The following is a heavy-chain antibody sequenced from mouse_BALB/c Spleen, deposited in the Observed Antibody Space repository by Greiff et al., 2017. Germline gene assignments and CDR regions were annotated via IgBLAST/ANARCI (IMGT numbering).Heavy chain of an antibody. V-gene: IGHV1-14*01. D-gene: IGHD1-1*01. J-gene: IGHJ3*01. CDR1: GYTFTSYV. Sequence: VQLQQSGPELVKPGASVKMSCKASGYTFTSYVMHWVKQKPGQGLEWIGYINPYNDGTKYNEKFKGKATLTSDKSSSTAYMELSSLTSEDSAVYYCARGGIYYGSSYSFADWGQGTLVTVAA. CDR2: INPYNDGT. CDR3: ARGGIYYGSSYSFAD.